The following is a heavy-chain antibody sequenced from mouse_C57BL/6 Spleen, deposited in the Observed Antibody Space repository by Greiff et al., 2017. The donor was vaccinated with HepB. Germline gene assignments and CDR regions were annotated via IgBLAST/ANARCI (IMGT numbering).Heavy chain of an antibody. D-gene: IGHD1-1*01. CDR1: GYTFTSYW. CDR3: ARGNYYAQYFDV. Sequence: QVQLQQPGAELVMPGASVKLSCKASGYTFTSYWMHWVKQRPGQGLEWIGEIDPSDSYTNYNQKFKGKSTLTVDKSSSTAYMQLSSLTSEDSAVYYCARGNYYAQYFDVWGTGTTVTVSS. V-gene: IGHV1-69*01. J-gene: IGHJ1*03. CDR2: IDPSDSYT.